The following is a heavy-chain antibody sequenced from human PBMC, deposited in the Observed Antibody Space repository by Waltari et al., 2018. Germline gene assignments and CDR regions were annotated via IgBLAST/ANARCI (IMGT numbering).Heavy chain of an antibody. Sequence: QVQLVQSGAEVKKPGASVKVSCKASGYTCTGYYMNWVRQAPGQGLWWMGRINPNSGGTNYAQKFQGRVTMTRDTSISTAYLELSRLGSDDTTVYYCAMDYDSSGYLYWGQGTLVTVSS. CDR1: GYTCTGYY. CDR3: AMDYDSSGYLY. V-gene: IGHV1-2*06. J-gene: IGHJ4*02. CDR2: INPNSGGT. D-gene: IGHD3-22*01.